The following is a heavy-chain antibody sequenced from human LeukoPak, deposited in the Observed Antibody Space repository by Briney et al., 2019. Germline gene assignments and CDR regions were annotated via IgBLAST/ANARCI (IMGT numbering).Heavy chain of an antibody. J-gene: IGHJ3*02. CDR3: ARRRRIVGATPGAFDI. CDR2: INHSGST. V-gene: IGHV4-34*01. CDR1: GGSFSGYY. Sequence: SETLSLTCAVYGGSFSGYYWSWIRQPPGKGLEWIGEINHSGSTNYNPSLKSRVTISVDTSKNQFSLKLSSVTAADTAVYYCARRRRIVGATPGAFDIWGQGTLVTVSS. D-gene: IGHD1-26*01.